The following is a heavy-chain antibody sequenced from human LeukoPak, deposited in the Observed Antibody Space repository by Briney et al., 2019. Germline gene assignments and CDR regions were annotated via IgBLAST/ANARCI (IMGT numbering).Heavy chain of an antibody. Sequence: SETLSLTCTVSGGSISSSSYYCGWIRQPPGKGLWWIGSIYYSGSTYYNPSLKSRVTISVDTSNNHFSLQLTSVTPEDTAVYYCARDGSSSYSVYFDYWGQGILVTVSS. CDR2: IYYSGST. J-gene: IGHJ4*02. D-gene: IGHD1-26*01. V-gene: IGHV4-39*02. CDR3: ARDGSSSYSVYFDY. CDR1: GGSISSSSYY.